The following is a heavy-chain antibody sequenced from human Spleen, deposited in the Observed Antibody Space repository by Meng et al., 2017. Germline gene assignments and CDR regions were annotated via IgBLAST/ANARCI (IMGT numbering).Heavy chain of an antibody. Sequence: QLHLQESGPGLVKPSETLSLTCVVSGGSISSIDWWSWVRQPPGKGLEWIGEIYHGGDTNYNPSLKSRVTIAIDKSKNQFSLKLTSVTAADTAVYYCASWIYSCGWQWGQGALVTVSS. V-gene: IGHV4/OR15-8*02. CDR3: ASWIYSCGWQ. CDR2: IYHGGDT. D-gene: IGHD6-19*01. CDR1: GGSISSIDW. J-gene: IGHJ4*02.